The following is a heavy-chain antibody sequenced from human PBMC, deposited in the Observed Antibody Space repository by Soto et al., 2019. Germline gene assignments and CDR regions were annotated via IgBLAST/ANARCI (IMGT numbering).Heavy chain of an antibody. Sequence: SETLSLTCTVSGGSVTSGGYYWSWIRHCPGKGLEWIGYIYSSGDTNYNPSLNSRVAMSVDTSKNQFSLKLSSVTAADTAVYYCARWRLIAAAGMEWFDPWGQGTLVTVSS. CDR3: ARWRLIAAAGMEWFDP. V-gene: IGHV4-31*03. CDR2: IYSSGDT. CDR1: GGSVTSGGYY. J-gene: IGHJ5*02. D-gene: IGHD6-13*01.